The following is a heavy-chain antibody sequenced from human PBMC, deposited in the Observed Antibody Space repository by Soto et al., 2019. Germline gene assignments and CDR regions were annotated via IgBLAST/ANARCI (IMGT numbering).Heavy chain of an antibody. CDR1: GFTFSSYA. J-gene: IGHJ4*02. Sequence: EVQLLEAGGGLVQPGGSLRLSCAASGFTFSSYAMTWVRQAPGKGLEWVSAISGSGGNTYYADSVKGRFSISRDNSKNTLYLQMNSLRAEDPAVYYCAQANYDSLTGWGQGTLVTVSS. V-gene: IGHV3-23*01. D-gene: IGHD3-9*01. CDR3: AQANYDSLTG. CDR2: ISGSGGNT.